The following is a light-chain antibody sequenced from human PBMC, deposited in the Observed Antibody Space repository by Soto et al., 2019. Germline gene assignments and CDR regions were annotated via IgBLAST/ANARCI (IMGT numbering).Light chain of an antibody. Sequence: LMPPSVSARSATVGHGITSICRASQSISNWLAWYQQKPGTAPKLLIYHASTLESGVPSRFSGSGSGTEFTLTISSLQPDDFATYYCQQYNSYAFGQGTKVDIK. CDR1: QSISNW. CDR3: QQYNSYA. CDR2: HAS. V-gene: IGKV1-5*02. J-gene: IGKJ1*01.